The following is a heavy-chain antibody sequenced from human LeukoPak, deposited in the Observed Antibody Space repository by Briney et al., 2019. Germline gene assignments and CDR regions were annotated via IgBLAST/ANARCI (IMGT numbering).Heavy chain of an antibody. CDR3: ARDTRDGYNPYWYFDL. CDR2: INPSGGST. Sequence: ASVKVSCKASGYTFTSYYMHWVRQAPGQGLEWMGIINPSGGSTSYAHKFQGRVTMTRDTSTSTVYMELSSLRSEDTAVYYCARDTRDGYNPYWYFDLWGRGTLVTVSS. CDR1: GYTFTSYY. J-gene: IGHJ2*01. D-gene: IGHD5-24*01. V-gene: IGHV1-46*01.